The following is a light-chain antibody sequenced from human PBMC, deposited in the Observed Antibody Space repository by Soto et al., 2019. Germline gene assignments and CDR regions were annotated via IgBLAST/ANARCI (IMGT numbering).Light chain of an antibody. CDR1: SSDVGGYNS. CDR2: DVS. J-gene: IGLJ7*01. V-gene: IGLV2-14*03. Sequence: QSALTQPASVSGSPGQSITISCTGTSSDVGGYNSVSWYQQHPDKAPQLKIFDVSNRPSGISDRFSGSKSGNTASLTISGLQAEDEADYYCSSYTITNTLIFGGGTQLTVL. CDR3: SSYTITNTLI.